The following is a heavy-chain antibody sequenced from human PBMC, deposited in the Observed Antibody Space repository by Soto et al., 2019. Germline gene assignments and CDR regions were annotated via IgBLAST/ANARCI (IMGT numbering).Heavy chain of an antibody. V-gene: IGHV3-15*02. D-gene: IGHD1-26*01. J-gene: IGHJ4*02. Sequence: EVQLGESGGALVEPGGSLRLSCAASGFTFNNARMSWVRQAPGKGLDWVGRIDGGKTDFAAPVEGRFTLARDDSRNTLFLQINSLKTEDTGVYYCTSNAAAKVGTLSYWGQGTLVTVSS. CDR2: IDGGKT. CDR3: TSNAAAKVGTLSY. CDR1: GFTFNNAR.